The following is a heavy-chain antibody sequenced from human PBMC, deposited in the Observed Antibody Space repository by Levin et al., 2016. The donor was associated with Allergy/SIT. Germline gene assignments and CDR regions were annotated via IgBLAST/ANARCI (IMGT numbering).Heavy chain of an antibody. CDR1: GFTFSYYV. J-gene: IGHJ4*02. D-gene: IGHD6-13*01. CDR2: ISSDGSNK. V-gene: IGHV3-30*04. CDR3: ARVGSSWTLDY. Sequence: GGSLRLSCAASGFTFSYYVMHWVRQAPGKGLEWVTHISSDGSNKFYAESVKGRFTISRDNSNNTLYLQMNSLRPDDTAVYYCARVGSSWTLDYWGQGTLVTVSS.